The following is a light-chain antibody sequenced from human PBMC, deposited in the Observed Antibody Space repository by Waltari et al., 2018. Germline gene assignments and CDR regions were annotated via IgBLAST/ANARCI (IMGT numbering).Light chain of an antibody. V-gene: IGLV1-47*01. CDR2: RND. Sequence: QSVLTRPPSASGTPGQRVIIPCSGSNSNIGTNSIYWYQQLPGTAPKVLIYRNDQRPSGVPDRFSGSKSGTSASLAISGLRSEDGADYYCATWDDSLIAPVFGGGTKLTVL. CDR3: ATWDDSLIAPV. J-gene: IGLJ2*01. CDR1: NSNIGTNS.